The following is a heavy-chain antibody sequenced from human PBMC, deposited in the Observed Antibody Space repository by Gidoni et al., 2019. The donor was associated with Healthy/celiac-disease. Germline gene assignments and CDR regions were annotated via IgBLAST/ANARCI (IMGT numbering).Heavy chain of an antibody. J-gene: IGHJ4*02. D-gene: IGHD3-22*01. V-gene: IGHV2-26*01. CDR3: ARVLYYYASSGYYSYYFDY. Sequence: QVTLKESGPVLVKPTETLTLTCTVPGFSLSNARMGVSWIRQPPGKALEWLAHIFSNDEKSYSTSLKSRLTISKDPSKSQVVLTMTNMDPVDTATYYCARVLYYYASSGYYSYYFDYWGQGTLVTVSS. CDR1: GFSLSNARMG. CDR2: IFSNDEK.